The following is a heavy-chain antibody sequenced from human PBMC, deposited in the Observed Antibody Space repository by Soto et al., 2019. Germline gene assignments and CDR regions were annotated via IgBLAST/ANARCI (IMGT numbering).Heavy chain of an antibody. D-gene: IGHD3-22*01. CDR2: IWYDGSNK. J-gene: IGHJ4*01. V-gene: IGHV3-33*01. CDR1: GFTFSSYC. CDR3: ARGFVYDSSGSYLSVEY. Sequence: GGSLRISCSASGFTFSSYCMHWVRHAPCKGLEWVAVIWYDGSNKYYADSVKGRFTISRDNSKNTLYLQMNSLRAEDTAVYYFARGFVYDSSGSYLSVEYLGQAIMVS.